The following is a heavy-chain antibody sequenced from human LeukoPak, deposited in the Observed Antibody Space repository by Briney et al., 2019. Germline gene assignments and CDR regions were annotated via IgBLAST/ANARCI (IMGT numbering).Heavy chain of an antibody. Sequence: ASVTVSFTASPDTFTRYGITWVRQAPGQGLEWMGWIRAYNGDTNYAQKFQGRVTITAERSTNTAYMELRGLTFDDTAVFYCATTTATSGSSLYWGQGTLVNVAS. CDR3: ATTTATSGSSLY. CDR1: PDTFTRYG. V-gene: IGHV1-18*01. D-gene: IGHD6-19*01. J-gene: IGHJ4*02. CDR2: IRAYNGDT.